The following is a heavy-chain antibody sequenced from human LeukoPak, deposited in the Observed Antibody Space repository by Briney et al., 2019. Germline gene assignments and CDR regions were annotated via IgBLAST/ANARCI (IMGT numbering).Heavy chain of an antibody. D-gene: IGHD3-3*01. Sequence: SETLSLTCTVSGGSISSSSYYWGWIRQPPGKGLEWIGSIYYSGSTYYNPSLKSRVTISVDTSKNQFSLKLSSVTAADTAVYYCARVYRGVAPFYWGQGTLVTVSS. J-gene: IGHJ4*02. V-gene: IGHV4-39*07. CDR2: IYYSGST. CDR1: GGSISSSSYY. CDR3: ARVYRGVAPFY.